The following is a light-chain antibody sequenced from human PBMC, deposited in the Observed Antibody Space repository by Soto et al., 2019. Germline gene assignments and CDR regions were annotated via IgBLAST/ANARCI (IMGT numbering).Light chain of an antibody. CDR3: QQRSNWPPIT. V-gene: IGKV3D-20*02. CDR1: QSVSSNY. Sequence: EIVLTQSPGTLSLSPGERATFSCRASQSVSSNYLAWYQQKPGQAPRLLIYGASSRATGIPDRFSGSGSGTDFTLTISRLEPEDFAVYYCQQRSNWPPITFGQGTRLEIK. J-gene: IGKJ5*01. CDR2: GAS.